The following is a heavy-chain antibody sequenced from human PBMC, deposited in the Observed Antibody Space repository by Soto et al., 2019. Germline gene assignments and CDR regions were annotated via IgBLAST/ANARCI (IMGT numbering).Heavy chain of an antibody. J-gene: IGHJ5*02. Sequence: SETLPLTCTVSGGSISSYYWSWIRQPPGKGLEWIGYIYYSGSTNYNPSLKSRVTISVDTSKNQFSLKLSSVTAADTAVYYCARAAAGIAGWFDPWGQGTLVTVSS. V-gene: IGHV4-59*01. CDR2: IYYSGST. CDR3: ARAAAGIAGWFDP. D-gene: IGHD6-13*01. CDR1: GGSISSYY.